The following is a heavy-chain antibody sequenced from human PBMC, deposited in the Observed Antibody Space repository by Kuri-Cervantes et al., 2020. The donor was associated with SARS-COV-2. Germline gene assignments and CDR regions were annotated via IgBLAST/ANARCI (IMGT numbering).Heavy chain of an antibody. CDR2: ISACNGNT. V-gene: IGHV1-18*04. CDR3: AIHFDWLLYGAFDI. D-gene: IGHD3-9*01. CDR1: GYTFTYRY. J-gene: IGHJ3*02. Sequence: ASVKVSCKASGYTFTYRYLHWVRQAPGQGLEWMGWISACNGNTNYAQKLQGRVTMTTDTSTSTAYMELSSLRSEDTAVYYCAIHFDWLLYGAFDIWGQGTMVTVSS.